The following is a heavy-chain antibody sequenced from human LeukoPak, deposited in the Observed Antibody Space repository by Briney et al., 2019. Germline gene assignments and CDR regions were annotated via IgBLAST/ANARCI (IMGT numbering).Heavy chain of an antibody. Sequence: GGSLRLSCAASGFTFSSYSMNWVRQAPGKGLEWVSSISSSSSYIYYADSVKGRFTISRDNAKNSLYLQMNSLRAEDTAVYYCARALVVVTALDYWGQGTLVTVSS. CDR3: ARALVVVTALDY. D-gene: IGHD2-21*02. CDR2: ISSSSSYI. J-gene: IGHJ4*02. V-gene: IGHV3-21*01. CDR1: GFTFSSYS.